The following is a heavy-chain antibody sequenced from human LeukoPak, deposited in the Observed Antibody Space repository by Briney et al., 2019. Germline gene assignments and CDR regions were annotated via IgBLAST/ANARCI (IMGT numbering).Heavy chain of an antibody. J-gene: IGHJ5*02. CDR1: GYSISSGYY. D-gene: IGHD2-2*01. CDR3: ARTPVGYCSSTSCYRNWFDP. V-gene: IGHV4-38-2*02. Sequence: PSETLSLTCTVSGYSISSGYYWGWIRQPPGKGLERIGSIYHSGSTYYNPSLKSRVTISVDTSKNQFSLKLSSVTAADTAVYYCARTPVGYCSSTSCYRNWFDPWGQGTLVTVSS. CDR2: IYHSGST.